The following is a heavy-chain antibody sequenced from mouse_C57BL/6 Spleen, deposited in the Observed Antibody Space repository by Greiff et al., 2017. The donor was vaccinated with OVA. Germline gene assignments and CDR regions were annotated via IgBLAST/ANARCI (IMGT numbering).Heavy chain of an antibody. CDR1: GYTFTEYT. D-gene: IGHD2-1*01. Sequence: QVQLQQSGAELVKPGASVKLSCKASGYTFTEYTIHWVKQRSGQGLEWIGWFYPGSGSIKYNEKFKDKATLTADKSSSTVYMELSRLTSEDSAFYDCARHEEKTYGNYDWYSDVWGTGTTVTVSS. CDR2: FYPGSGSI. J-gene: IGHJ1*03. CDR3: ARHEEKTYGNYDWYSDV. V-gene: IGHV1-62-2*01.